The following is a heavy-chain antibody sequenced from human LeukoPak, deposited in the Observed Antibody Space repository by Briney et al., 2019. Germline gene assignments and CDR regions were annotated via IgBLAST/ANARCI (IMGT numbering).Heavy chain of an antibody. CDR2: IDQDGSDK. CDR1: GFTFSSYW. V-gene: IGHV3-7*01. D-gene: IGHD7-27*01. CDR3: ARASLGWFDP. J-gene: IGHJ5*02. Sequence: GGPLRLSCAASGFTFSSYWMSWVRQAPGKGLEWVASIDQDGSDKFSVGSVKGRFTISRDNARNSLYLQMSSLTSEDTAVYFCARASLGWFDPWGQGTLVTVSS.